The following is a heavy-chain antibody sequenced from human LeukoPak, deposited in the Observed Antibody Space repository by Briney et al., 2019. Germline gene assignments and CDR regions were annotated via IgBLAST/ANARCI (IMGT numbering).Heavy chain of an antibody. CDR1: GFTVSSNY. D-gene: IGHD3-22*01. Sequence: PGGSLRLSCAASGFTVSSNYMSWVRQAPGKGLEWVSVIYSGGGTYYADSVKGRFTISRDNSKNTLYLQMNSLRAEDTAVYYCARNDKPRKGYYDSSGSNPGGYWGQGTLVTVSS. J-gene: IGHJ4*02. V-gene: IGHV3-66*01. CDR2: IYSGGGT. CDR3: ARNDKPRKGYYDSSGSNPGGY.